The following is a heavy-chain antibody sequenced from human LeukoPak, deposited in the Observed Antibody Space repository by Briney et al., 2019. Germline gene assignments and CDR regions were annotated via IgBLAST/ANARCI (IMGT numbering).Heavy chain of an antibody. CDR2: ISSGSSPI. D-gene: IGHD6-6*01. Sequence: PGGSLRLSCAASGFTFSSYEMNWVRQAPGKGLEWVSYISSGSSPIFYADSVKGRFTISRDNSKNSLYLQMNSLRVEDTAVYYCARGGIAARFAYWGQGTLVTVSS. V-gene: IGHV3-48*03. J-gene: IGHJ4*02. CDR3: ARGGIAARFAY. CDR1: GFTFSSYE.